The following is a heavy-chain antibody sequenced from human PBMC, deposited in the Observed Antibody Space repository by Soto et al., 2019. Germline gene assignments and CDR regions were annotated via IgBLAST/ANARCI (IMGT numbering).Heavy chain of an antibody. CDR1: GGTFSSYT. V-gene: IGHV1-69*02. D-gene: IGHD2-15*01. CDR2: IIPILGIA. J-gene: IGHJ3*02. Sequence: QVQLVQSGAEVKKPGSSVKVSCKASGGTFSSYTISWVRQAPGQGLEWMGRIIPILGIANYAQKFQGRVTITADKSTSTAYMELSSLRSEDTAVYYCASFYCRGGSCYQSNAFDIWGQGTMVTVSS. CDR3: ASFYCRGGSCYQSNAFDI.